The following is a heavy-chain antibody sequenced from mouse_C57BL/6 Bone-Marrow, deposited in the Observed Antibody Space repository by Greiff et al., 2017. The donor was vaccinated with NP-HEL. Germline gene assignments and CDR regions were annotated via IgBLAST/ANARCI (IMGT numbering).Heavy chain of an antibody. J-gene: IGHJ1*03. CDR1: GYTFTSYW. D-gene: IGHD1-1*01. V-gene: IGHV1-69*01. CDR2: IDPSDSYT. CDR3: ARTYYGSSYEGWYFDV. Sequence: VQLQQPGAELVMPGASVKLSCKASGYTFTSYWMHWVKQRPGQGLEWIGEIDPSDSYTNYNQKFKGKSTLTVDKSSSTAYMQLSSLTSEDSAVYYCARTYYGSSYEGWYFDVWGTGTTVTVSS.